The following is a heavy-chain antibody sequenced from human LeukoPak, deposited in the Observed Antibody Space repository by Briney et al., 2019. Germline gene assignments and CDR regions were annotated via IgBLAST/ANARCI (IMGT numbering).Heavy chain of an antibody. CDR3: AREITMVRGAEDY. D-gene: IGHD3-10*01. CDR2: ISYDGSNK. CDR1: GFTFSSYA. J-gene: IGHJ4*02. V-gene: IGHV3-30-3*01. Sequence: GGSLRLSCAASGFTFSSYAMHWVRQAPGKGLGWVAVISYDGSNKYYADSVKGRFTISGDNSKNTLYLQMNGLRAEDTAVYYCAREITMVRGAEDYWGQGTLVTVSS.